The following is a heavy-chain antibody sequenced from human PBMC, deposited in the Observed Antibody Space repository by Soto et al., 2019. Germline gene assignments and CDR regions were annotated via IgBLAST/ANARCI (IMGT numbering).Heavy chain of an antibody. CDR2: ISYDGSNK. CDR1: GFTFSSYG. Sequence: QVQLVESGGGVVQPGRSLRLSCAASGFTFSSYGMHWVRQAPGKGLEWVAVISYDGSNKYYADSVKGRFTISRDNSKNTLYLQMNGLRDEDTAVYYCAQIFQGGFDYWGQGTLVTVSS. D-gene: IGHD3-16*01. CDR3: AQIFQGGFDY. J-gene: IGHJ4*02. V-gene: IGHV3-30*18.